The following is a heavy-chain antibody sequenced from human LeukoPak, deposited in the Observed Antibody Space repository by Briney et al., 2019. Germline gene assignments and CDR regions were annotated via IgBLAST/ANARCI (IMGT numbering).Heavy chain of an antibody. D-gene: IGHD1-26*01. CDR3: AIVGATYWFDP. J-gene: IGHJ5*02. V-gene: IGHV1-46*01. Sequence: GASVKVSCKASGYTFTSYYMHWVRQAPGQGLEWMGIINPSGGSTSYAQKFQGRVTMTRDMSTSTAYMELSSLRSEDTAVYYCAIVGATYWFDPWGQGTLVTVSS. CDR1: GYTFTSYY. CDR2: INPSGGST.